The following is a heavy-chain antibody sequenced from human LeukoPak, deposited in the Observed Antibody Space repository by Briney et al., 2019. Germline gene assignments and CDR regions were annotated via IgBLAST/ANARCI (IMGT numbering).Heavy chain of an antibody. CDR3: ARMPYDSSGSYSFDY. CDR1: GFTFSRYW. Sequence: GGSLRLSCAASGFTFSRYWMSWVRQAPGKGLEWVAHIKQEGSDKYYVDSVEGRFTVSRDNAKNSLYLQMNSLRAEDTAVYYCARMPYDSSGSYSFDYWGQGTLVTVSS. V-gene: IGHV3-7*01. D-gene: IGHD3-22*01. CDR2: IKQEGSDK. J-gene: IGHJ4*02.